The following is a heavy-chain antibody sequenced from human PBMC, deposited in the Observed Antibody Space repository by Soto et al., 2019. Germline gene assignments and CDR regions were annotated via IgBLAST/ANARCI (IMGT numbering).Heavy chain of an antibody. D-gene: IGHD6-13*01. CDR3: ARALGIAAAGTFWYFDL. J-gene: IGHJ2*01. CDR2: INHSGST. V-gene: IGHV4-34*01. Sequence: PSETLSLTCAVYGGSFSGYYWSWIRQPPGKGLEWIGEINHSGSTNYNPSLKSRVTISVDTSKNQFSLKLSSVTAADTAVYYCARALGIAAAGTFWYFDLWGRGTPVTVSS. CDR1: GGSFSGYY.